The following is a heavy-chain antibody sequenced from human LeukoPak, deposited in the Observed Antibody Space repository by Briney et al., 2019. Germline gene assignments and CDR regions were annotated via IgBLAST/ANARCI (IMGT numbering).Heavy chain of an antibody. CDR2: INTNTGNP. CDR3: AREDDSSGYYLIDY. V-gene: IGHV7-4-1*02. Sequence: ASVKVSCKASGYTFTSYAMNWVRQAPGQGLEWMGWINTNTGNPTYAQGFTGRFVFSLDTSVSTAYLRISSLKAEDTAVYYCAREDDSSGYYLIDYWGQGTLVTVSS. CDR1: GYTFTSYA. J-gene: IGHJ4*02. D-gene: IGHD3-22*01.